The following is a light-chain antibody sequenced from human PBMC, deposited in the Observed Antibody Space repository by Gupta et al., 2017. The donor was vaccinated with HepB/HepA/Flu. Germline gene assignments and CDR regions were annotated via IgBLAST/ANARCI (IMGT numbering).Light chain of an antibody. CDR1: QRLVSSDGNTY. CDR3: RQGSYLPRT. CDR2: KGS. Sequence: DVVVTQSPLSLPVTLGQPASISCSCSQRLVSSDGNTYLNWFQQRPGQSPRRLIYKGSNRDSGVPDRFSGSGSGTDFTLQISSVEAEDVGVYYCRQGSYLPRTFGQGTKVEVK. J-gene: IGKJ1*01. V-gene: IGKV2-30*01.